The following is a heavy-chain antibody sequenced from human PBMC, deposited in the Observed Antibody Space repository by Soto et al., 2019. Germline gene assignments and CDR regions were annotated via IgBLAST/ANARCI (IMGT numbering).Heavy chain of an antibody. CDR2: ILPVFDEL. V-gene: IGHV1-69*01. D-gene: IGHD3-22*01. CDR3: ASASDTSGYYY. J-gene: IGHJ4*02. Sequence: QVQLVQSESEVKKPGSSVKVSCKVSGGTFKNYAISWVRQAPGQGLEWVGGILPVFDELNYAPKLQGRVTFTADEVTSTAHLELGSLPYEDTAVYFCASASDTSGYYYWGQGTLVTVSS. CDR1: GGTFKNYA.